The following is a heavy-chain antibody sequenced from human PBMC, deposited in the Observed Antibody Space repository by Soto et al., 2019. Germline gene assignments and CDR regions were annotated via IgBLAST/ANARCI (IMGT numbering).Heavy chain of an antibody. CDR2: ISSSSSTI. CDR3: ARDAACWSGSGSWFDP. Sequence: EVQLVESGGGLVHPGGSLRLSCAASGFTFSSYSMNWVRQAPGKGLEWVSYISSSSSTIYYADSVKGRFTISRDNAKNSLYLQMNSLRDEDTAVYYCARDAACWSGSGSWFDPWGQGTLVTVSS. D-gene: IGHD3-3*01. V-gene: IGHV3-48*02. CDR1: GFTFSSYS. J-gene: IGHJ5*02.